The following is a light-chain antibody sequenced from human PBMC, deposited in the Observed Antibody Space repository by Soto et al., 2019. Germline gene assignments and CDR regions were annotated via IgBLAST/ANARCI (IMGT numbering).Light chain of an antibody. CDR1: QSVSSN. J-gene: IGKJ3*01. V-gene: IGKV3-15*01. Sequence: EIVMTQSPATLSVSPGERATLSCRASQSVSSNLAWYQQKPGQAPRLLIYGASTRATGIPARFSSSGSGTEFTLTISSLQSEDFAVYYCQQYNNWPPLFTFGPWTKVDIK. CDR3: QQYNNWPPLFT. CDR2: GAS.